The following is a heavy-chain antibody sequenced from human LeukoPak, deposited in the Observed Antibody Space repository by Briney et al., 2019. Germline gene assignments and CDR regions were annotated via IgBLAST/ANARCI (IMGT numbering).Heavy chain of an antibody. CDR2: ISAYNGNT. CDR1: GYTFTSYG. V-gene: IGHV1-18*01. J-gene: IGHJ4*02. CDR3: ARDGSHVLRYFDWLYYFDY. Sequence: ASVKVSCKASGYTFTSYGISWVRQAPGQGLEWMGWISAYNGNTNYAQKLQGRVTMTTDTSTSTAYMELRSLRSDDTAVYYCARDGSHVLRYFDWLYYFDYWGQGTLVTVSS. D-gene: IGHD3-9*01.